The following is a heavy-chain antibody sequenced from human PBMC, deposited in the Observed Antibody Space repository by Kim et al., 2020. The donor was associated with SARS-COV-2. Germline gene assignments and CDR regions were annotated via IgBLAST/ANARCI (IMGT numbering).Heavy chain of an antibody. V-gene: IGHV3-33*01. CDR1: GFTFSSYG. CDR2: IWYDGSNK. J-gene: IGHJ4*01. CDR3: ARDQGPPGGDYGDY. Sequence: GGSLRLSCAASGFTFSSYGMHWVRQAPGKGLEWVAVIWYDGSNKYYADSVKGRFTISRDNSKNTLYLQMNSLRAEDTAVYYCARDQGPPGGDYGDYWGHGTLVTVSS.